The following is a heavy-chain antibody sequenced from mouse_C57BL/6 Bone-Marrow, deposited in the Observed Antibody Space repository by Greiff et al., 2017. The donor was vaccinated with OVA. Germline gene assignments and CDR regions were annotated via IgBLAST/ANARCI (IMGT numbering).Heavy chain of an antibody. CDR2: IRLKSDNYAT. CDR3: TADGAMDY. Sequence: EVQLQESGGGLVQPGGSMKLSCVASGFTFSNYWMNWVRQSPEKGLEWVAQIRLKSDNYATHYAESVKGRFTISRDDSKSSVYLQMNNLRAEDTGIYYCTADGAMDYWGQGTSVTVSS. V-gene: IGHV6-3*01. J-gene: IGHJ4*01. D-gene: IGHD2-3*01. CDR1: GFTFSNYW.